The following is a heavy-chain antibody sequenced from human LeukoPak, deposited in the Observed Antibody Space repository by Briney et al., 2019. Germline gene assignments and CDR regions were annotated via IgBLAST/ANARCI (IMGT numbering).Heavy chain of an antibody. J-gene: IGHJ4*02. V-gene: IGHV1-18*01. Sequence: ASVKVSCKASGYTFTSYGISWVRQAPGQGLEWMGWISAYSGNTDYAQKLQGRVTMTTDTSTSTAYMELRSLRSDDTAVYYCARGVVPDFGVVIIPTDYWGQGTLVTVSS. D-gene: IGHD3-3*01. CDR1: GYTFTSYG. CDR3: ARGVVPDFGVVIIPTDY. CDR2: ISAYSGNT.